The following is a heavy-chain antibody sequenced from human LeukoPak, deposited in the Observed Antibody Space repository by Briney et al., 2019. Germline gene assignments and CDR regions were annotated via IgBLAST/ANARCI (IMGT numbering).Heavy chain of an antibody. CDR3: AREVISTPSYFDY. Sequence: QTGGSLRLSCAASGFTFSSYAMHWVRQAPGKGLEWVAVISYDGSNKYYADSVKGRFTMSRDSSKNTLYLQMNSLGADDTAVYYCAREVISTPSYFDYWGQGILVTVSS. V-gene: IGHV3-30*14. CDR2: ISYDGSNK. CDR1: GFTFSSYA. D-gene: IGHD2-2*01. J-gene: IGHJ4*02.